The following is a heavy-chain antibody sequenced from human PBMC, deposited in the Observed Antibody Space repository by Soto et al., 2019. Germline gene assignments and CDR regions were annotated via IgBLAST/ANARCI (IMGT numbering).Heavy chain of an antibody. Sequence: QVQLVQSGAEVKKPGSSVKVYCKASGGTFSSYAISWVRQAPGQGLEWMGGIIPIFGTANYAQKFQGRVTITADESTSTAYMELSSLRSEDTAVYYCAREDIAAADYYYYGMDVWGQGTTVTVSS. D-gene: IGHD6-13*01. CDR1: GGTFSSYA. CDR3: AREDIAAADYYYYGMDV. J-gene: IGHJ6*02. V-gene: IGHV1-69*01. CDR2: IIPIFGTA.